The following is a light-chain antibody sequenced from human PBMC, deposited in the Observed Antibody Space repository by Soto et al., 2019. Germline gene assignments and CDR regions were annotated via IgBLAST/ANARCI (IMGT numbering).Light chain of an antibody. Sequence: EILLAQSPATLSLSPGERATLSCTASQDVSLFLAWYQQKPGQAPRLLIHDASTRATGVPARFSVSGSVRDFTLTITSLEPEDFAVSCCQQRSTWLYTFGQGTKLE. V-gene: IGKV3-11*02. CDR3: QQRSTWLYT. CDR2: DAS. CDR1: QDVSLF. J-gene: IGKJ2*01.